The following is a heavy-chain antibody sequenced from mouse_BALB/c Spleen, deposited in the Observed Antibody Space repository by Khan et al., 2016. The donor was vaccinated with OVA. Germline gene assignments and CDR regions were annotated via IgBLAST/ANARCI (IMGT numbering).Heavy chain of an antibody. J-gene: IGHJ2*01. D-gene: IGHD1-3*01. Sequence: VQLQESGPGLVAPSQSLSFSCTVSGFSLTSYGVHWVRQPPGKGLEWLGVIWAGGSTTYNSALMSRPSISKDNSKSQVFLKMDSLQTDGTAMYYCARLEDIWGQGTTLTVSS. CDR3: ARLEDI. CDR2: IWAGGST. V-gene: IGHV2-9*02. CDR1: GFSLTSYG.